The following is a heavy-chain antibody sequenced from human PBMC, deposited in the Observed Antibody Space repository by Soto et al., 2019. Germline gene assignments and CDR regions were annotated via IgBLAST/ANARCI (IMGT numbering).Heavy chain of an antibody. CDR1: GFTFSHYW. D-gene: IGHD2-2*01. CDR3: TTYCSSPSCRSY. J-gene: IGHJ1*01. CDR2: IKEDGGEK. V-gene: IGHV3-7*05. Sequence: VQLVESGGGLVQPGGSLRLSCVASGFTFSHYWMTWVRQVPGKGLEWVANIKEDGGEKYYADSVKGRFTISRDNAANSLYLQLNYLGAEDTAMYYCTTYCSSPSCRSYWGQGTLVTVSS.